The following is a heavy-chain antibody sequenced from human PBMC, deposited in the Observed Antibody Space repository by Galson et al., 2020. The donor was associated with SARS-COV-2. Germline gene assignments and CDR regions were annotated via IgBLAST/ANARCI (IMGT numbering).Heavy chain of an antibody. CDR2: IYYGGST. J-gene: IGHJ5*02. CDR1: GGSISSGGYY. Sequence: TLSLTCTVSGGSISSGGYYWSWIRQHPGKGLEWIGYIYYGGSTYYNPSLKSRVTISVDTSKNQFSLKLSSVTAADTAVYYCASRKTGTTRWFDPWGQGTLVTVSS. D-gene: IGHD1-1*01. V-gene: IGHV4-31*03. CDR3: ASRKTGTTRWFDP.